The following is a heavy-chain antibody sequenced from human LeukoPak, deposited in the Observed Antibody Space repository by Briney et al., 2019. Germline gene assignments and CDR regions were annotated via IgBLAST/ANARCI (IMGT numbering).Heavy chain of an antibody. Sequence: GRSLRLSCAASGFTFSTYSIHWVRQAPGKGLEWVAVISYDRSNRFYADSLKGRFTISRDNSKNTLYLQMNSLRAEDTAVYYCARDFSRGSYKGRDYYMDVWGKGTTVTVSS. V-gene: IGHV3-30*04. CDR2: ISYDRSNR. J-gene: IGHJ6*03. CDR1: GFTFSTYS. D-gene: IGHD3-16*01. CDR3: ARDFSRGSYKGRDYYMDV.